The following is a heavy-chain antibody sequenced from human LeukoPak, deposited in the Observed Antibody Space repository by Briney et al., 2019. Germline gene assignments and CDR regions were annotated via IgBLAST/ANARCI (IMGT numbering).Heavy chain of an antibody. D-gene: IGHD1-20*01. CDR1: GFTFSSSW. Sequence: GGSLRLSCAASGFTFSSSWMSWVRQAPGKGLEWVANIKHDASEKYYVGSVRGRFTISRDNADNSLYLQMNSLRVEDTALYYCVREFPSGVIGTFLDYWGQGTLVTVSS. V-gene: IGHV3-7*05. CDR2: IKHDASEK. J-gene: IGHJ4*02. CDR3: VREFPSGVIGTFLDY.